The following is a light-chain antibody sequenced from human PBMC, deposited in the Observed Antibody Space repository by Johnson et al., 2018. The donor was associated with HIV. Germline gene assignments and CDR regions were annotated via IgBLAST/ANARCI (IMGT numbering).Light chain of an antibody. Sequence: QAVLTQPPSVSAAPGQKVTISCSGSSSDIGNYAVSWYQQLPGTPPKLLIYENNKQPSGITAPFSGSKSGTYAPLRITGLQTGDEADYYCGTWDSSLNVEVFGTGTRVTVL. V-gene: IGLV1-51*02. CDR3: GTWDSSLNVEV. CDR1: SSDIGNYA. CDR2: ENN. J-gene: IGLJ1*01.